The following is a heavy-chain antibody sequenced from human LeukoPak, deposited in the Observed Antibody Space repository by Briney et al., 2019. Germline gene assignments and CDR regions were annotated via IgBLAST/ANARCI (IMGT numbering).Heavy chain of an antibody. D-gene: IGHD3-22*01. J-gene: IGHJ4*02. CDR3: ARPTYYYDSSGYYYDHPLYYFDY. V-gene: IGHV1-2*02. CDR1: GYTFTGYY. Sequence: VASVKVSCKASGYTFTGYYMHWVRQAPGQGLEWMGWINPNSGGTNYAQKFQGRVTMTRDTSISTAYMELSRLRSDDTAVYYCARPTYYYDSSGYYYDHPLYYFDYWGQGTLVTVSS. CDR2: INPNSGGT.